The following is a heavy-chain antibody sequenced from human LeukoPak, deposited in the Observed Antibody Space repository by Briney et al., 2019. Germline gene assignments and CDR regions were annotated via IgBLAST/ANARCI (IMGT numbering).Heavy chain of an antibody. Sequence: SGRSLRLSCAASGFTFSSYGMHWVRQAPGKGLEWVAVISYDGSNKYYADSVKGRFTISRDNSKNTLYLQMNSLRAEDTAVYYCAREGEGVVPAAGFDYWGQGTLVTVSS. CDR1: GFTFSSYG. D-gene: IGHD2-2*01. J-gene: IGHJ4*02. V-gene: IGHV3-30*03. CDR3: AREGEGVVPAAGFDY. CDR2: ISYDGSNK.